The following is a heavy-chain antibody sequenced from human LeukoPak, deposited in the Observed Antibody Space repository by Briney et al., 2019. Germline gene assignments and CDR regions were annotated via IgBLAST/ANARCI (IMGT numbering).Heavy chain of an antibody. CDR1: GFTFSDYY. CDR3: ARGGPSSWYVFDY. V-gene: IGHV3-11*05. D-gene: IGHD6-13*01. J-gene: IGHJ4*02. Sequence: PGGSLRLSCAASGFTFSDYYMSWIRQAPGKGRAWVSYISSSSSYTNYADSVKGRFTISRDNAKNSLYLQMNSLRAEDTAVYYCARGGPSSWYVFDYWGQGTLVTVSS. CDR2: ISSSSSYT.